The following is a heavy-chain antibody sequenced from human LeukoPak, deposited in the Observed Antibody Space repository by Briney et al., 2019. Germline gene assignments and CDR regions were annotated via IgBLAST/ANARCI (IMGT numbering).Heavy chain of an antibody. Sequence: GESLQISCQGSGSSFTSYWIGWVRQMPGKGLEWMGIIYPGDSDTRYSPSFQGQVTISADKSISTAYLQWSSLKASDTAMYYCARLASTSGYDSDLDYWGQGTLVTVSS. J-gene: IGHJ4*02. D-gene: IGHD5-12*01. V-gene: IGHV5-51*01. CDR2: IYPGDSDT. CDR3: ARLASTSGYDSDLDY. CDR1: GSSFTSYW.